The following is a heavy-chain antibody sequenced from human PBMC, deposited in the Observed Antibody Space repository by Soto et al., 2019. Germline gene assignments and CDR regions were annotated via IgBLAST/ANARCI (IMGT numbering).Heavy chain of an antibody. D-gene: IGHD6-6*01. J-gene: IGHJ4*02. V-gene: IGHV1-46*01. CDR1: GYTFTSYY. CDR2: INPSGGST. Sequence: ASVKVSCKASGYTFTSYYMHWVRQAPGQGLEWMGIINPSGGSTSYAQKFQGRVTMTRDRSTSTVYMELSSLRSEDTAVYYGARGNDGSSSACLSFDYWGQGTLVTVSS. CDR3: ARGNDGSSSACLSFDY.